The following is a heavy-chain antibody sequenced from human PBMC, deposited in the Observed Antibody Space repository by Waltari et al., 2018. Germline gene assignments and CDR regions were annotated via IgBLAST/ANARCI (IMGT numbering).Heavy chain of an antibody. J-gene: IGHJ4*02. Sequence: QLHLQLSGPGLVKPSETLSLTCAVSGTSVTTTNYFLGWIRQPPGKGLEWIGRIYFTVSTDYNPSLKSRVTISIDTSPNQFSLNLRSVTAADTAVYYCARGIWQQLAHFDSWGQGTLVTVSS. CDR2: IYFTVST. CDR1: GTSVTTTNYF. V-gene: IGHV4-39*01. CDR3: ARGIWQQLAHFDS. D-gene: IGHD6-13*01.